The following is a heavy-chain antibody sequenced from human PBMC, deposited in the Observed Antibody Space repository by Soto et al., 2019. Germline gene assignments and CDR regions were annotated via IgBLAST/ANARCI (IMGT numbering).Heavy chain of an antibody. J-gene: IGHJ6*03. V-gene: IGHV6-1*01. CDR1: GDSVSSNSAA. CDR3: AGTTSLQSYYMDV. D-gene: IGHD1-7*01. CDR2: TYYRSRWYN. Sequence: QVQLQQSGPGLVKHSQTLSLTCAISGDSVSSNSAAWNWIRRSPSGGLEWLGRTYYRSRWYNDYAVSVRSRITINPDTSKNQFSLHLNSVTPEDTAVYYCAGTTSLQSYYMDVWGKGTTFTVSS.